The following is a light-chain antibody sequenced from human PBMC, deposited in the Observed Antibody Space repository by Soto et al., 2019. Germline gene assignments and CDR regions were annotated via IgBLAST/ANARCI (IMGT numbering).Light chain of an antibody. CDR1: QSVSSN. J-gene: IGKJ5*01. CDR2: DAS. Sequence: EIVITPSPATLSVSPGERATLSCRASQSVSSNLAWYQQKTGQAPRLLIYDASNRATGITARFSGSGSGTDFTLTISSLETEEFAVYYCQQRSKWPITLGKGTRREIK. CDR3: QQRSKWPIT. V-gene: IGKV3-11*01.